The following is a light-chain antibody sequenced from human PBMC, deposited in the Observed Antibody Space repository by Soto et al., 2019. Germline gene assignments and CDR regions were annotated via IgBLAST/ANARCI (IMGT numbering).Light chain of an antibody. J-gene: IGKJ1*01. CDR1: RTVSSNN. CDR2: GAS. Sequence: EIVLTQSPGTLSLSPGERATLSCRTRRTVSSNNLAWYQQRPGQAPRLLIYGASTRATGIPDRFSGSGSGATFTLTITILEPEDFAVYYCQQYGSSPRTFGQGTKVEIK. V-gene: IGKV3-20*01. CDR3: QQYGSSPRT.